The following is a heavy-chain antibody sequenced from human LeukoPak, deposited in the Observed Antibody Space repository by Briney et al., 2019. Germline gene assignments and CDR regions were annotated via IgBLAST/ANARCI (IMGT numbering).Heavy chain of an antibody. CDR2: ISAGNGNT. J-gene: IGHJ3*02. V-gene: IGHV1-3*01. D-gene: IGHD2-21*01. Sequence: ASVKVSCKASGYTFTSYAMHWVRQAPGQRLEWMGWISAGNGNTKYSQKFQGRVTITRDTSASTAYMELSSLRSEDTAVYYCAREVISAFDIWGQGTMVTVSS. CDR3: AREVISAFDI. CDR1: GYTFTSYA.